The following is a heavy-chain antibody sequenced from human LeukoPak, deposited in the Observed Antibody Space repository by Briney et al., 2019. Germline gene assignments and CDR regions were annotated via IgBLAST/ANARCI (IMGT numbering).Heavy chain of an antibody. Sequence: VASVKVSCKASGVTFSSYAISWVRQAPGQGLEWMGGIIPIFGTANYSQKFQGRVTITADESTSTAYMELSSLRSADPAVYYCARESSGDYVGSDAFAIWGQGTMVTVSS. J-gene: IGHJ3*02. D-gene: IGHD4-17*01. CDR1: GVTFSSYA. CDR2: IIPIFGTA. CDR3: ARESSGDYVGSDAFAI. V-gene: IGHV1-69*01.